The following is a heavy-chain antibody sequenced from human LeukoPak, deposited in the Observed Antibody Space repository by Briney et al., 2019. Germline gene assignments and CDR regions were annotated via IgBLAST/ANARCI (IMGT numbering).Heavy chain of an antibody. Sequence: PSETLSLTCTVSGGSISSGDYYWSCMRQPPGKGLEGIGYIYYSGSTYYNLSLKSRVTISVDTSKNKFSLKLSSVTAADTAVYYCARTQGGYSNGNFDYWGQGTLVTVSS. J-gene: IGHJ4*02. CDR1: GGSISSGDYY. D-gene: IGHD5-18*01. CDR3: ARTQGGYSNGNFDY. CDR2: IYYSGST. V-gene: IGHV4-30-4*01.